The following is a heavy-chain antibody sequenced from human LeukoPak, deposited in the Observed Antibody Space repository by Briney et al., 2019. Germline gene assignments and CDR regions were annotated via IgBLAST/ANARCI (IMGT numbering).Heavy chain of an antibody. D-gene: IGHD2-21*02. CDR2: IYYSGRT. J-gene: IGHJ4*02. V-gene: IGHV4-59*11. CDR1: GGSISSHY. Sequence: PSETLSLTCTVSGGSISSHYWSWIRQPPGKGLEWIGYIYYSGRTNYNPSLKSRVTISVDTSKNQFSLKLSSVTAADTAVYYCARDVTYWGQGTLVTVSS. CDR3: ARDVTY.